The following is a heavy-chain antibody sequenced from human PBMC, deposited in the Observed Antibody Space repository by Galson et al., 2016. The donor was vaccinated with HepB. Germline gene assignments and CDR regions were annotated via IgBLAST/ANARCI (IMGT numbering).Heavy chain of an antibody. D-gene: IGHD3-9*01. Sequence: SLRLSCAASGFTSSTYAMSWVRQAPGKGLEWVSAISATGSSTYYADSVKGRLTISKDNSKNTLYLQMNGLRTEDTAIYYCATNGPQLYFHWLNSFDYWGQGTLVTVSS. CDR3: ATNGPQLYFHWLNSFDY. CDR1: GFTSSTYA. CDR2: ISATGSST. J-gene: IGHJ4*02. V-gene: IGHV3-23*01.